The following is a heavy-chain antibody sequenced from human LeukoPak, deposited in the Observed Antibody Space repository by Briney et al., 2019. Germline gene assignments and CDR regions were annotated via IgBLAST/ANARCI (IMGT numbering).Heavy chain of an antibody. Sequence: ASVKVSCKATSRISWVRQAPGQGLEWMGWIGTYGGDTYYAQKFQGRITVTTDTSTSTVYMELSSLRSEDTAVYYCARTSGRDMTTQAFDYWGQGTLVTVSS. J-gene: IGHJ4*02. D-gene: IGHD4-11*01. CDR2: IGTYGGDT. CDR3: ARTSGRDMTTQAFDY. CDR1: TSR. V-gene: IGHV1-18*01.